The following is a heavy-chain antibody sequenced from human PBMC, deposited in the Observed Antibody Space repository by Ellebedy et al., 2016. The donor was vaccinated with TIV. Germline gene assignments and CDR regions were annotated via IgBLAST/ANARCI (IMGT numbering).Heavy chain of an antibody. Sequence: GESLKISXTASGITFSDAWMSWVRQTPGKGLEWVGRIKSKVDGGTPYYAAPVKGRFTISRDDSRGIAYLQMNSLKTEDTAIYYCTIAPAGSRNFDLWGQGALVTVSS. J-gene: IGHJ4*02. D-gene: IGHD6-13*01. CDR3: TIAPAGSRNFDL. CDR1: GITFSDAW. CDR2: IKSKVDGGTP. V-gene: IGHV3-15*01.